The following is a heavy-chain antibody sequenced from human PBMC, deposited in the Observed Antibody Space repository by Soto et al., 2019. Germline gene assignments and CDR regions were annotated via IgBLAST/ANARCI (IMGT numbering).Heavy chain of an antibody. J-gene: IGHJ4*02. V-gene: IGHV3-13*05. CDR2: ISAAGDP. D-gene: IGHD4-17*01. Sequence: GGSLRLSCEASGFTFRNYDMHWVRQGTGKGLEWVSGISAAGDPDYADSVEGRFTISRENAQNSFFLQVNSLRVGDTAVYYCARTDRDFYGLDVWGQGYGDYARVLYYFDYWGQGTLVTVSS. CDR1: GFTFRNYD. CDR3: ARTDRDFYGLDVWGQGYGDYARVLYYFDY.